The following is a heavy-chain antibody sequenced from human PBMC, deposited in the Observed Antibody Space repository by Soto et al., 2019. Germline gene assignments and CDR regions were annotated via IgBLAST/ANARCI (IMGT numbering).Heavy chain of an antibody. D-gene: IGHD3-22*01. CDR2: INANSGGT. Sequence: ASVKVSCKASGYTFTGYYMHWVRQAPGQGLEWMGWINANSGGTNYAQKFQGRVTMTRDTSASIAYMELSSLRSEDTAVYYCARGSGYYYWDDYWGQGTLVTVSS. V-gene: IGHV1-2*02. CDR3: ARGSGYYYWDDY. J-gene: IGHJ4*02. CDR1: GYTFTGYY.